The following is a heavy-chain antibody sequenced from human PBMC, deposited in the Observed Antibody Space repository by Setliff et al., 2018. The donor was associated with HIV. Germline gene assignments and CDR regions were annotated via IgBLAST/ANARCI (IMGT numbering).Heavy chain of an antibody. CDR3: ASLRGDYVGQYYYYMDI. CDR1: GYSFSDNW. Sequence: GESLKISCKGFGYSFSDNWIGWVRQMPGKGLKWMGIIYPGDSDTRYSPSFQDQVTISVDKSISTAYLQWRSLKASDTAFYYCASLRGDYVGQYYYYMDIWGKGTTVTVSS. V-gene: IGHV5-51*01. J-gene: IGHJ6*03. CDR2: IYPGDSDT. D-gene: IGHD4-17*01.